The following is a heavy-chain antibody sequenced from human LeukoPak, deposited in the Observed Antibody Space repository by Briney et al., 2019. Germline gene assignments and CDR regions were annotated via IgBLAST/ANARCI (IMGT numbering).Heavy chain of an antibody. J-gene: IGHJ6*02. D-gene: IGHD2-15*01. CDR1: GGSISSGDYY. CDR3: ARAHCSGGRCYSDYYYGMDV. Sequence: KTSQTLSLTCTVSGGSISSGDYYWSWIRQHPGKGREWIGYIYYSGSTNYNPSLRSRVTISVDTSKNQISLKLSSVTAADTAVYYCARAHCSGGRCYSDYYYGMDVWGQGTTVTVSS. CDR2: IYYSGST. V-gene: IGHV4-31*03.